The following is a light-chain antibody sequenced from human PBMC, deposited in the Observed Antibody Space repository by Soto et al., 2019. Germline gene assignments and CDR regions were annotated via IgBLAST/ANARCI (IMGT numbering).Light chain of an antibody. CDR1: SGHSTYA. V-gene: IGLV4-69*01. CDR2: LNSDGNH. Sequence: QLVLTQSPSASASLGASVKLTCTLSSGHSTYAIAWHQQPPEQGPRYLMKLNSDGNHSKGDGIPDRFSGSSAGAERYLTISSLPSEDEADYYCQTWGTGPWVFGGGTKLTVL. J-gene: IGLJ3*02. CDR3: QTWGTGPWV.